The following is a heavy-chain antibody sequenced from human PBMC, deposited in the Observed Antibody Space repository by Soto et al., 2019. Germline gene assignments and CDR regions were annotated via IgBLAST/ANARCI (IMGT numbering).Heavy chain of an antibody. V-gene: IGHV1-69*13. Sequence: SVKVSCKASGGTFSSYAISWVRQAPGQGLEWMGGIIPIFGTANYAQKFQGRVTITADESTSTAYMELSSLRSEDTAVYYCARGRVGAAAGQWGPTNNWFDPWGQGTLVTVSS. CDR3: ARGRVGAAAGQWGPTNNWFDP. D-gene: IGHD6-13*01. CDR1: GGTFSSYA. CDR2: IIPIFGTA. J-gene: IGHJ5*02.